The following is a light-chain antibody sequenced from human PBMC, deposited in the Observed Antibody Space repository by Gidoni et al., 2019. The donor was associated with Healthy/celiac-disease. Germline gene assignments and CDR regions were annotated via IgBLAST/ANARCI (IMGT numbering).Light chain of an antibody. CDR2: GAS. CDR3: QQYGSSPPLT. J-gene: IGKJ4*01. Sequence: EIVLTQSPGTLSLSPRERATLSCRASQSVSSSYLAWYQQKPGQAPRLLIYGASSRATGIPDRFSGSGPGTDFTLTISRLEPEDFAVYYCQQYGSSPPLTFGGGTKVEIK. V-gene: IGKV3-20*01. CDR1: QSVSSSY.